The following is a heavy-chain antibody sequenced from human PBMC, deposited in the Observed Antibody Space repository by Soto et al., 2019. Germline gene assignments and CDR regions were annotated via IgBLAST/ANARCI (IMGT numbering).Heavy chain of an antibody. J-gene: IGHJ5*02. D-gene: IGHD3-22*01. CDR2: IYWNDDK. CDR1: GFSLSTSGVG. CDR3: AYRPDSSGYYYRTLWFDP. V-gene: IGHV2-5*01. Sequence: QITLKESGPTLVKPTQTLTLTCTFSGFSLSTSGVGVGWIRQPPGKALEWLALIYWNDDKRYSPSLKSRLTITKDTSKNQVVLTKTNMDPVDTATYYCAYRPDSSGYYYRTLWFDPWGQGTLVTVSS.